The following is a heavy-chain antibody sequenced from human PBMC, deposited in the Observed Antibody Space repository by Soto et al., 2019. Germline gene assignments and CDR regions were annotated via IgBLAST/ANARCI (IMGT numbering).Heavy chain of an antibody. CDR1: GGTFSSYA. CDR3: ARSRTYYYDSSGYDYFDY. V-gene: IGHV1-69*01. D-gene: IGHD3-22*01. CDR2: IIPSFGTA. J-gene: IGHJ4*02. Sequence: QVQLVQSGAEVKKPGSSVKVSCKASGGTFSSYAISWVRQAPGQGLEWMGGIIPSFGTANYAQKFQGRVTITADESTSTAYMELSSLRSEDTAVYYCARSRTYYYDSSGYDYFDYWGQGTLVTVSS.